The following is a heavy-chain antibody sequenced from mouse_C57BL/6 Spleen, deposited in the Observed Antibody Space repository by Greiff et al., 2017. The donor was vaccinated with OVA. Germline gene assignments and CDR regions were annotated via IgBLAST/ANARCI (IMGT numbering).Heavy chain of an antibody. J-gene: IGHJ4*01. V-gene: IGHV1-82*01. CDR3: ARPYYYGSSSYYAMDY. CDR2: IYPGDGDT. D-gene: IGHD1-1*01. CDR1: GYAFSSSW. Sequence: VQLQQSGPELVKPGASVKISCKASGYAFSSSWMNWVKQRPGKGLEWIGRIYPGDGDTNYNGKFKGKATLTADKSSSTAYMQLSILTSEDSAVYFCARPYYYGSSSYYAMDYWGQGTTLTVSS.